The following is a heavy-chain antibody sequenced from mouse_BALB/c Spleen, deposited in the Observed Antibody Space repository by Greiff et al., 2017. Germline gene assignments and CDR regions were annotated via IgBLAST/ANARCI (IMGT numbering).Heavy chain of an antibody. D-gene: IGHD1-1*01. CDR2: INPSNGRT. CDR1: GYTFTSYW. CDR3: ARSLYYGSSLYFDY. V-gene: IGHV1S81*02. J-gene: IGHJ2*01. Sequence: QVQLQQPGAELVKPGASVKLSCKASGYTFTSYWMHWVKQRPGQGLEWIGEINPSNGRTNYNEKFKSKATLTVDKSSSTAYMQLSSLTSEDSAVYYCARSLYYGSSLYFDYWGQGTTLTVSS.